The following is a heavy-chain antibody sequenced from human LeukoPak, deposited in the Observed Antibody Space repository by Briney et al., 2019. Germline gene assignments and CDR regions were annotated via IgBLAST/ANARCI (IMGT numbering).Heavy chain of an antibody. CDR3: AREITMVRGAPDY. V-gene: IGHV1-2*02. J-gene: IGHJ4*02. CDR2: INPNSGGT. CDR1: GYTFTGYY. D-gene: IGHD3-10*01. Sequence: ASVKVSCKASGYTFTGYYMHWVRQAPGQGLEWMGWINPNSGGTNYAQKLQGRVTMTTDTSTSTAYMELRSLRSDDTAVYYCAREITMVRGAPDYWGQGTLVTVSS.